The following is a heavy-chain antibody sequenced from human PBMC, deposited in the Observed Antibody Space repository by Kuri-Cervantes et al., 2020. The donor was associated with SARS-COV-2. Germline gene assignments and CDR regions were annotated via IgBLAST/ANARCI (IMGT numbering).Heavy chain of an antibody. CDR2: MYYSGST. Sequence: SETLSLTCTVSGGSITSISYYWGWIRQPPGKGLEWIGSMYYSGSTYDSPSLKSRVTISVDTSKNQFSLKLSSVTAADTAVYYCARVVIVAYYDSSGYYPSEFDPWGQGTLVTVSS. V-gene: IGHV4-39*07. CDR3: ARVVIVAYYDSSGYYPSEFDP. J-gene: IGHJ5*02. CDR1: GGSITSISYY. D-gene: IGHD3-22*01.